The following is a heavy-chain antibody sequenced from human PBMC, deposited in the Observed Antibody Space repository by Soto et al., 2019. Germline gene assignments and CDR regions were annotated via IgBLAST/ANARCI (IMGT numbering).Heavy chain of an antibody. J-gene: IGHJ6*02. V-gene: IGHV1-18*01. D-gene: IGHD3-10*01. CDR2: ISAYNGNT. Sequence: ASVKVSCKASGYTFTSYDISWVRQAPGQGLEWMGWISAYNGNTNYAQKLQGRVTMTTDTSTSTAYMELRSLRSDDTAVYYCARTMVRGVTFAYYGMDVWGQGTTVTVSS. CDR1: GYTFTSYD. CDR3: ARTMVRGVTFAYYGMDV.